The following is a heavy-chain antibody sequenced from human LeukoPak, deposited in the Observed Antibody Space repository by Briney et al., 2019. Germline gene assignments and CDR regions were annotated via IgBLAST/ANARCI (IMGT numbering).Heavy chain of an antibody. D-gene: IGHD4-17*01. CDR2: IRYDGSNK. CDR1: GFSFGTYG. Sequence: QSGGSLRLSCAASGFSFGTYGMHWVRQAPGKGLEWVAFIRYDGSNKYYADSVKGRFTISRDNSKNTLYLQMNSLRAEDTAVYYCAKDPDGDFYFDYWGQGTLVTVSS. V-gene: IGHV3-30*02. J-gene: IGHJ4*02. CDR3: AKDPDGDFYFDY.